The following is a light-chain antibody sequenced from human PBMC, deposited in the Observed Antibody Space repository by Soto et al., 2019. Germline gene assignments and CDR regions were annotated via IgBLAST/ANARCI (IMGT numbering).Light chain of an antibody. J-gene: IGKJ1*01. V-gene: IGKV1-39*01. CDR3: QQAYSTPWT. CDR1: QTIANY. Sequence: DIQMTQSPSSLSASVGDRVTITCRASQTIANYLNWYQQKPGKAPKVLISAASSSQSGVPSRFSGSGSGTGFTFIISSLQPEDFATYYCQQAYSTPWTFGQGTKVDIK. CDR2: AAS.